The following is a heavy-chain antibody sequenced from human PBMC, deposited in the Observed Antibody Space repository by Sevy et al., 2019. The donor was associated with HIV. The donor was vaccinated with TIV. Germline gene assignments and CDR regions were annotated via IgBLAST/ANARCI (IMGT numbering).Heavy chain of an antibody. V-gene: IGHV3-30*18. J-gene: IGHJ6*02. CDR1: GFTFSSYD. CDR3: AKDQGGYSYGLPGYYYYGMDV. Sequence: GGSLRLSCAASGFTFSSYDMHWVRQAPGKGLEWVAVISYDGSNKYYADSVKGRFTISRDNSKNTLSLQMNSLRAEDTAVYHCAKDQGGYSYGLPGYYYYGMDVWGQGTTVTVSS. D-gene: IGHD5-18*01. CDR2: ISYDGSNK.